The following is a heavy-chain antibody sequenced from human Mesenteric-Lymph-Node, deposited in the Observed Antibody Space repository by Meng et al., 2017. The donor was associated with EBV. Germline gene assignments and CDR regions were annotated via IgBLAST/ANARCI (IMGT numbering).Heavy chain of an antibody. CDR2: MNPNSGNT. CDR3: SRDSIYDGLDY. Sequence: QVQLVQSGFELKTPGASVKVSCKASGYTFTSYDINWVRQATGQGLEWMGWMNPNSGNTGSAQKFQGRVTMTRNTAISTAYMELNSLTSEDTAIYYCSRDSIYDGLDYWGQGTLVTVSS. CDR1: GYTFTSYD. V-gene: IGHV1-8*01. D-gene: IGHD3-16*01. J-gene: IGHJ4*02.